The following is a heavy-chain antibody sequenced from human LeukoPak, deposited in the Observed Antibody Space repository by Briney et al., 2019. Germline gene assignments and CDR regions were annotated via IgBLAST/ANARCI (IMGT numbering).Heavy chain of an antibody. V-gene: IGHV5-51*01. CDR1: GYSFTTYL. D-gene: IGHD3-10*01. Sequence: AESLKICYEASGYSFTTYLIGWVRHMPRKGLEWMGIIYPGDSETKYSPSFQGQATISVDKSTSTAYLQWSSLQASDTAMYYCAKTNRVKGYYGSGSYYLDSWGQGTLVTVSS. J-gene: IGHJ4*02. CDR3: AKTNRVKGYYGSGSYYLDS. CDR2: IYPGDSET.